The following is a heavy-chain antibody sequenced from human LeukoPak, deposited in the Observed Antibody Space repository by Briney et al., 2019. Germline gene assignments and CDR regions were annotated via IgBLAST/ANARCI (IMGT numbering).Heavy chain of an antibody. CDR3: ARGSGYTAMGDLDS. V-gene: IGHV4-59*01. Sequence: SETLSLTCTVSGGSISSYYWSWIRQPPGKGLEWIGYIYYSGSTNYNPSLKSRLTMPVDTSKNQFSLTLRSVTAADTAVYYCARGSGYTAMGDLDSWGQGTLVTVSS. CDR1: GGSISSYY. J-gene: IGHJ5*01. D-gene: IGHD5-18*01. CDR2: IYYSGST.